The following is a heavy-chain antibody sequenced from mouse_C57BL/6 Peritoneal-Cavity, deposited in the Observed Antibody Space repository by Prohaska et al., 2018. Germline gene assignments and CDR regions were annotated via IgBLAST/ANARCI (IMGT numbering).Heavy chain of an antibody. CDR2: IWGGGST. CDR3: AKSGGNYAMDY. D-gene: IGHD1-3*01. Sequence: GVDWVRQPPGKGLEWLGGIWGGGSTNYNSALMSRLSISKDNSKSQDYLKMNSLQTDDTAMYYCAKSGGNYAMDYWGQGTSVTVSS. J-gene: IGHJ4*01. V-gene: IGHV2-9*01. CDR1: G.